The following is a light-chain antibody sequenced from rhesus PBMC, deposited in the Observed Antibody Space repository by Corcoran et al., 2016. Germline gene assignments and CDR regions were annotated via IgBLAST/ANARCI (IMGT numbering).Light chain of an antibody. Sequence: DIQMTQSPSSLSASVGDRVTITCRASQGISNWLAWYQQKPGKAPKLLIYRASNLETGVPSRFSGNGSGTDFTLTISSLQPEDIATYYCQQHDNSPWTFGQGTKVEIK. V-gene: IGKV1-69*01. J-gene: IGKJ1*01. CDR3: QQHDNSPWT. CDR1: QGISNW. CDR2: RAS.